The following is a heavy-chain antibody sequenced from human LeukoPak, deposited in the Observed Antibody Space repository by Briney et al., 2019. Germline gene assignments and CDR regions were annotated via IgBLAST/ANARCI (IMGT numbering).Heavy chain of an antibody. Sequence: PGGSLRLSRAASGFTFSSYSMNWFRQAPGRGLEWVSYISSTSTTIYYKDSVKGRFTISRDNAKNSLYLHMTSLRVEDTAVYYCVRNDGDDAFDIWGQGTMVTVSS. J-gene: IGHJ3*02. CDR1: GFTFSSYS. V-gene: IGHV3-48*01. CDR3: VRNDGDDAFDI. CDR2: ISSTSTTI. D-gene: IGHD4-17*01.